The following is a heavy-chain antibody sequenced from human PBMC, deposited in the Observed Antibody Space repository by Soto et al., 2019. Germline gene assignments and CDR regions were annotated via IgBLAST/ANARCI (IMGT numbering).Heavy chain of an antibody. J-gene: IGHJ4*02. CDR2: IHSGGST. Sequence: GGSLRLSSASSGFAVSSNYMSWVRQAPGKGLDWVSIIHSGGSTYYTDSVKGRFTISRDNSKNTLYLQMNSLRAEDTAVYYCASRGSKYRFDCWGQGPLLPVSS. CDR3: ASRGSKYRFDC. CDR1: GFAVSSNY. D-gene: IGHD2-2*01. V-gene: IGHV3-66*01.